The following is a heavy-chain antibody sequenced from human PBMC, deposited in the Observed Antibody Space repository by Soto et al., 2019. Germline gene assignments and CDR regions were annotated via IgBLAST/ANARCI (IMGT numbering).Heavy chain of an antibody. V-gene: IGHV3-21*01. CDR3: AREETAWPLAYGLDV. Sequence: LRLSCAASGFSFSTYSMNWVRQAPGKGLEWVSSISSRNDTYYADSVKGRFTISRDNAKNSVSLQMDSLRAEDAAVYYCAREETAWPLAYGLDVWGQGTTVTVSS. CDR2: ISSRNDT. CDR1: GFSFSTYS. J-gene: IGHJ6*02. D-gene: IGHD2-21*02.